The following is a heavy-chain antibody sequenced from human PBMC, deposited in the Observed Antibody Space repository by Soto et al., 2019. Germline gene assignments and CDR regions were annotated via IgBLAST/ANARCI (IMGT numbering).Heavy chain of an antibody. V-gene: IGHV1-8*01. J-gene: IGHJ5*02. CDR3: ARGFFYDFWRTNWFDP. CDR2: MNPNSGNT. D-gene: IGHD3-3*01. CDR1: GYTFTSYD. Sequence: ASVKVSCKASGYTFTSYDINWVRQATGQGLEWMGWMNPNSGNTGYAQKFQGRVTMTRNTSISTAYMELSSLRSEDTAVYYCARGFFYDFWRTNWFDPWGQGTLVTV.